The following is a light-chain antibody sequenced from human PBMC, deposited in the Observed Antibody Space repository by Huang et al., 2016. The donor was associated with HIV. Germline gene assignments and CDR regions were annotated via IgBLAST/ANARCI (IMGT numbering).Light chain of an antibody. J-gene: IGKJ1*01. CDR3: QQLNDYPWT. V-gene: IGKV1-9*01. Sequence: IQLTQSPSSLSASVGDRVTITCRASEGIRSYLAWYQQKSGKAPKFLIYAASTLQSGVPSMFSGSGSGTDFTLTISSLQPEDFATYYCQQLNDYPWTFGQGTKVEIK. CDR1: EGIRSY. CDR2: AAS.